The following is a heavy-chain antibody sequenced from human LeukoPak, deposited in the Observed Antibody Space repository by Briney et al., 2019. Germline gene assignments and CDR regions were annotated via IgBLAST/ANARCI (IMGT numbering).Heavy chain of an antibody. CDR1: GYTFTGYY. V-gene: IGHV1-2*02. Sequence: ASVKVSCKASGYTFTGYYIHWVRQAPGQGLEWMGWINPNSGGTNYAQKFQGRVTMTRDTSISTAYMELRSLRSDDTAVYYCARDGGYSSGWLDYWGQGTLVTVSS. J-gene: IGHJ4*02. CDR3: ARDGGYSSGWLDY. D-gene: IGHD6-19*01. CDR2: INPNSGGT.